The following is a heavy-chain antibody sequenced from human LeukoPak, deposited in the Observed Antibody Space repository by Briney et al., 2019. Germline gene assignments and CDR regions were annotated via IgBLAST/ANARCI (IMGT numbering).Heavy chain of an antibody. V-gene: IGHV3-23*01. D-gene: IGHD2-21*01. CDR1: GFTFSSYA. CDR2: ISGSGGST. Sequence: GGSLRLSCAASGFTFSSYAMSWVRQAPGKGLEWVSAISGSGGSTHYADSVKGRFTISRDNAKNTLYLQMNSLRAEDTAVYYCARDRAYLLDFWGQGTLVTVSS. J-gene: IGHJ4*02. CDR3: ARDRAYLLDF.